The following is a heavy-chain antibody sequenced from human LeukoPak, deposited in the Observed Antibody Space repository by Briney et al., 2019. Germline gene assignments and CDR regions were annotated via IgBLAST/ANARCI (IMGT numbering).Heavy chain of an antibody. D-gene: IGHD3-3*01. CDR3: ARLSGAILDFDH. Sequence: SETLSLTCGVYGGSFSGYYWAWIRQPPGKGLEWMGSIYYSGTTYYNPSLKSRVTISVDTSKNQFSLRLSSVTAADTAVYYCARLSGAILDFDHWGQGTLVTVSS. CDR1: GGSFSGYY. V-gene: IGHV4-39*01. CDR2: IYYSGTT. J-gene: IGHJ4*02.